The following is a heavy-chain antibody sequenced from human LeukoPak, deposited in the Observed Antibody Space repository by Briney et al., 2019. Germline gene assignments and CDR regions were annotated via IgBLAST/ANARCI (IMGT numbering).Heavy chain of an antibody. CDR3: ARGGFGELSFWFDP. D-gene: IGHD3-10*01. Sequence: GASVKVSCKASGYTFTSYDINWVRQATGQGLEWMGGIIPIFGTAKYAQKFQGRVTITADESTSTAYMELSSLRSEDTAVYYCARGGFGELSFWFDPWGQGTLVTVSS. V-gene: IGHV1-69*13. CDR2: IIPIFGTA. J-gene: IGHJ5*02. CDR1: GYTFTSYD.